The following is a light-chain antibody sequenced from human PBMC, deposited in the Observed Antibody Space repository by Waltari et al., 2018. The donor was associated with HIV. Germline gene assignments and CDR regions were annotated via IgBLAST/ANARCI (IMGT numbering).Light chain of an antibody. CDR3: QQFRSYPRT. Sequence: AIQLTQSPSSLSASIGDRVTNTCRASQGVRNALAWYQQKPGRPPKLLIYDASTLESGVPSRFSGSLSGTDFNLTISNLQPEDSATYYCQQFRSYPRTFGQGATLEIK. V-gene: IGKV1-13*02. J-gene: IGKJ2*01. CDR1: QGVRNA. CDR2: DAS.